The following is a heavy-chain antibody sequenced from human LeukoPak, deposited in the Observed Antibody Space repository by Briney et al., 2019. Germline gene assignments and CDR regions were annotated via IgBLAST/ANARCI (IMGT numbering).Heavy chain of an antibody. CDR1: GGSFSGYY. Sequence: PSETLSLTCAVYGGSFSGYYWSWIRQPPGKGLEWIGYIYYSGSTNYNPSLKSRVTISVDTSKNQFSLKLSSVTAADTAVYYCARHFREVEWYGEFDYWGQGTLVTVSS. V-gene: IGHV4-59*08. J-gene: IGHJ4*02. CDR2: IYYSGST. D-gene: IGHD3-10*01. CDR3: ARHFREVEWYGEFDY.